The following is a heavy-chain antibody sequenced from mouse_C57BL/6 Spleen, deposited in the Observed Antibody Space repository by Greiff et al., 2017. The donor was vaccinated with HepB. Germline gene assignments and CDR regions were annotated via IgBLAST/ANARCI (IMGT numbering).Heavy chain of an antibody. J-gene: IGHJ4*01. Sequence: ESGPELVKPGASVKISCKASGYAFSSSWMNWVKQRPGKGLGWIGRIYPGDGDTNYNGKFKGKATLTADKSSSTAYMQLSSLTTEDSAVYFCASYYGTWDYAMDYWGQGTSVTVSS. CDR1: GYAFSSSW. V-gene: IGHV1-82*01. CDR2: IYPGDGDT. CDR3: ASYYGTWDYAMDY. D-gene: IGHD1-1*01.